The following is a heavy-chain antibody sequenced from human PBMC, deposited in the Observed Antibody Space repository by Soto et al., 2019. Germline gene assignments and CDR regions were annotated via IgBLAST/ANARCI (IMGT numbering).Heavy chain of an antibody. D-gene: IGHD6-19*01. CDR3: ARHPSIAVADFDY. Sequence: SETLSLTCTVSGGSISSSSYYWGWIRQPPGKGLEWIGSIYYSGSTYYNPSLKSRVTISVDTSKNQFSLKLSSVTAADTAVYYCARHPSIAVADFDYWGQGTLVTSPQ. CDR1: GGSISSSSYY. J-gene: IGHJ4*02. V-gene: IGHV4-39*01. CDR2: IYYSGST.